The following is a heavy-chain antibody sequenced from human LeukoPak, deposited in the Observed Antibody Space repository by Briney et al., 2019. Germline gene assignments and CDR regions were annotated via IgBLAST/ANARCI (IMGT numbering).Heavy chain of an antibody. Sequence: PSETLSLTCTVSGGSISSSYRSWMRQPPGKGLESIGYIYYSGSTNYNPSLKSRVTISVDTSKNQFSLKLSSVIAADTAVYYCARAVRDRGVILPWFDPWGQGTLVTVSS. CDR2: IYYSGST. V-gene: IGHV4-59*01. CDR3: ARAVRDRGVILPWFDP. J-gene: IGHJ5*02. CDR1: GGSISSSY. D-gene: IGHD3-10*01.